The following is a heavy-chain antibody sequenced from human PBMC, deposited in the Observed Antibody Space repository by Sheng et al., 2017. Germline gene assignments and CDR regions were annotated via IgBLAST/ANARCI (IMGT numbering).Heavy chain of an antibody. J-gene: IGHJ6*02. D-gene: IGHD2-21*01. Sequence: QVQLVESGGGVVQPGRSLRLSCAASGFTFSSYAMHWVRQAPGKGLEWVAVISYDGSNKYYADSVKGRFTISRDNSKNTLYLQMNSLRAEDTAVYYCAREYVVVIATRDYYYYGMDVWGQGTTVTVSS. CDR1: GFTFSSYA. CDR2: ISYDGSNK. V-gene: IGHV3-30*01. CDR3: AREYVVVIATRDYYYYGMDV.